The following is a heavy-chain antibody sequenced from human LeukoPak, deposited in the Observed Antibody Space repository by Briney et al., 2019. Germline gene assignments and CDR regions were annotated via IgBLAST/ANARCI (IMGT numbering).Heavy chain of an antibody. CDR2: INTNTGNP. J-gene: IGHJ4*02. Sequence: ASVKVSYKASGGTFSSYAISWVRQAPGQGLEWMGWINTNTGNPTYAQGFTGRFVFSLDTSVSTAYLQISSLKAEDTAVYYCARDHSPRWLQPPYWGQGTLVTVSS. V-gene: IGHV7-4-1*02. CDR3: ARDHSPRWLQPPY. D-gene: IGHD5-24*01. CDR1: GGTFSSYA.